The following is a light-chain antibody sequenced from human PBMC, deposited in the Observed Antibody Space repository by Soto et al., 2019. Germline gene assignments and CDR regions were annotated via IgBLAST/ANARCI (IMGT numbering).Light chain of an antibody. CDR1: QSVLYSSNNKNY. Sequence: DIVMTQSPDSLALSLGERATTNCKSSQSVLYSSNNKNYLAWYQQKPGQPPKLLIYWASTRESGVPDRFSGSGSGTDFTLTISSLQAEDVAVYYCQQYYSTPQTFGQGTKVEIK. CDR2: WAS. CDR3: QQYYSTPQT. V-gene: IGKV4-1*01. J-gene: IGKJ1*01.